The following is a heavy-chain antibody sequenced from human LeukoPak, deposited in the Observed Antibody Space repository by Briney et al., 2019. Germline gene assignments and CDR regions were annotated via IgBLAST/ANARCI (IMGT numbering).Heavy chain of an antibody. V-gene: IGHV4-39*07. Sequence: SETLSLTCTVSGGSISSSSYYWGWIRQPPGKGLEWIGSIYYSGSTYYDPSLKSRVTISVDTSKNQFSLKLSSVTAADTAVYYCARESYCSSTSCHFDYWGQGTLVTVSS. J-gene: IGHJ4*02. CDR1: GGSISSSSYY. CDR2: IYYSGST. CDR3: ARESYCSSTSCHFDY. D-gene: IGHD2-2*01.